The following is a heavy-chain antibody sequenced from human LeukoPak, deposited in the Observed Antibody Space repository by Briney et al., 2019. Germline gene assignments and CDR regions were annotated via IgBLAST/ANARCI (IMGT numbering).Heavy chain of an antibody. J-gene: IGHJ3*02. CDR1: GYTFTSYY. CDR3: ARVYYDSSGYYPKHAFDI. CDR2: INPSGGST. V-gene: IGHV1-46*03. Sequence: ASVKVSCKASGYTFTSYYMHWVRQAPGQGLEWMGIINPSGGSTSYAQKFQGRVTMTRDTSTSTVYMELSSLRSEDTAVYYCARVYYDSSGYYPKHAFDIWDQGTMVTVSS. D-gene: IGHD3-22*01.